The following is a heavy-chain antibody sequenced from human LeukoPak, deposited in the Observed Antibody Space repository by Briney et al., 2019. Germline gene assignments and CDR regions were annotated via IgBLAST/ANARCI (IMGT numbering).Heavy chain of an antibody. CDR2: TYYRSKWYN. D-gene: IGHD3-16*01. CDR1: GDSLSNNSAT. J-gene: IGHJ4*02. V-gene: IGHV6-1*01. CDR3: ARGNGYPFDY. Sequence: SQTLPLTCAISGDSLSNNSATWNWVRQSPSRGLEWLGRTYYRSKWYNDYAVSVKGRVTINPDASKKQFSLQLNSVTPEDTAMYYCARGNGYPFDYWGQGTLVAVSS.